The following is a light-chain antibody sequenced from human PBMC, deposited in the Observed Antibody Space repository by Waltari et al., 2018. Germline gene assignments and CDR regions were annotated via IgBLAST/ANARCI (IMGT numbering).Light chain of an antibody. V-gene: IGKV2-30*01. CDR3: MQCVRPST. CDR1: QTLANTDGNTY. CDR2: QVS. Sequence: VLTHSPVSLSVPLGQPASISCGARQTLANTDGNTYLNWFHQRPGQSPRRLIYQVSKRDSGVPDRFRGSGSDTDFTLEISRVEAEDVGLYYCMQCVRPSTFGQGTKLEIK. J-gene: IGKJ1*01.